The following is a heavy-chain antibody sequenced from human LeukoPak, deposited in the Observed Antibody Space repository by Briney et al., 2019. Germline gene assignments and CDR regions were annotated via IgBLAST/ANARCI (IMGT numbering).Heavy chain of an antibody. J-gene: IGHJ4*02. CDR3: AKTSRRDSAYDSPFDY. CDR1: GFTFSTYA. V-gene: IGHV3-23*01. Sequence: PGGSLRLSCAASGFTFSTYAMTWVRQAPGQGLEWVSTVRGSGTDTYYADSVKGRITISRDNSKNTLYLQMNSLRAEDTAIYYCAKTSRRDSAYDSPFDYWGQGTLVTVSS. CDR2: VRGSGTDT. D-gene: IGHD5-12*01.